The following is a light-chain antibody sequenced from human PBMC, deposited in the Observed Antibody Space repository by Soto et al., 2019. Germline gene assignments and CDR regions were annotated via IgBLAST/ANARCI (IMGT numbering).Light chain of an antibody. CDR1: QSVKTF. CDR2: DAS. J-gene: IGKJ5*01. V-gene: IGKV3-11*01. CDR3: QQRSNWPPIT. Sequence: EIVLKQSPATLSLSPCERATLSGSASQSVKTFLVWYQQKPGQAPRLLIYDASHRATGIPARFSGSGFGTDFTLTISSLEPEDAAVYYCQQRSNWPPITFGQGTRLEIK.